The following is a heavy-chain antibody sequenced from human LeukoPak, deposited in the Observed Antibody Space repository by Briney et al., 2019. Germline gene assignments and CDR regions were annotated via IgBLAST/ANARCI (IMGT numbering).Heavy chain of an antibody. V-gene: IGHV4-34*01. Sequence: PSETPSLTCAVYGGSFSGYYWSWIRQPPGKGLEWIGEINHSGSTNYNPSLKSRVTISVDTSKNQFSLKLSSVTAADTAVYYCARRVAVAAEDYWGQGTLVTVSS. J-gene: IGHJ4*02. D-gene: IGHD6-19*01. CDR1: GGSFSGYY. CDR2: INHSGST. CDR3: ARRVAVAAEDY.